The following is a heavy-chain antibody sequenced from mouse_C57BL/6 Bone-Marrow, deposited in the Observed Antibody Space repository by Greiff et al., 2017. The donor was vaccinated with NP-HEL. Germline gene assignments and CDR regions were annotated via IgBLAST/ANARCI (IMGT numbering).Heavy chain of an antibody. Sequence: QVQLQQPGAELVMPGASVKLSCKASGYTFTSYWMPWVKQRPGQGLEWIGEIDPSDSYTNYNQKFKGKSTLTVDKSSSTAYMQLSSLTSEDSAVYYCAREGYYYGFAYWGQGTLVTVSA. V-gene: IGHV1-69*01. D-gene: IGHD1-1*01. CDR3: AREGYYYGFAY. CDR2: IDPSDSYT. CDR1: GYTFTSYW. J-gene: IGHJ3*01.